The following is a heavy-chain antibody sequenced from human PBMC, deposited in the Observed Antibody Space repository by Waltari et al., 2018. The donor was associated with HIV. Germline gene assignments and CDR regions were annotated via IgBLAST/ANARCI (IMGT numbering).Heavy chain of an antibody. V-gene: IGHV1-8*01. D-gene: IGHD1-26*01. J-gene: IGHJ4*02. Sequence: QVQLVQSGAEVKKPGASVKVSCKASGYTFTTSDINWVRQATGQGLEWMGRMNPNSGNTGYAQKLQGRVTMTRNTSITTAHMELSSLRSDDTAVYYCARGRSGNYRGNSVVDYWGQGTLVTVSS. CDR3: ARGRSGNYRGNSVVDY. CDR2: MNPNSGNT. CDR1: GYTFTTSD.